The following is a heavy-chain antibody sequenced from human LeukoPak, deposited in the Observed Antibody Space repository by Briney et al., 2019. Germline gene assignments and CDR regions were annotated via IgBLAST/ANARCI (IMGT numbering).Heavy chain of an antibody. CDR1: GDSISTYY. D-gene: IGHD5-12*01. J-gene: IGHJ4*02. Sequence: SETLSLTCTVSGDSISTYYWSWIRQPPGKGLEWITYIYYSGSTNYNPSLKSRVTISLDTPKNQFSLRLNSVTAADTAVYYCARGVAGYGPYDYWGQGTLVTVSS. CDR3: ARGVAGYGPYDY. V-gene: IGHV4-59*01. CDR2: IYYSGST.